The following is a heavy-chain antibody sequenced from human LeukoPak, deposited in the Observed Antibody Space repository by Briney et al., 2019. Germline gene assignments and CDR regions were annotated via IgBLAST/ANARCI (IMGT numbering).Heavy chain of an antibody. J-gene: IGHJ4*02. CDR1: GGSISSYY. CDR3: ATRTGPYYGDYEGERDY. Sequence: PSETLSLTCTVSGGSISSYYWSWIRQPPGKGLEWIGYIYYSGSTNYNPSLKSRVTISVDTSKNQFSLKLSSVTAADTAVYYCATRTGPYYGDYEGERDYWGQGTLVTVSS. CDR2: IYYSGST. D-gene: IGHD4-17*01. V-gene: IGHV4-59*01.